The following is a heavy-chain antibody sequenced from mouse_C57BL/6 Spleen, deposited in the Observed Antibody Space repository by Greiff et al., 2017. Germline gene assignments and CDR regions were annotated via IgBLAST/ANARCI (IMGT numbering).Heavy chain of an antibody. CDR2: IYPGDGDT. CDR3: ASGPTVVARYFDG. J-gene: IGHJ1*03. D-gene: IGHD1-1*01. V-gene: IGHV1-82*01. CDR1: GYAFSSSW. Sequence: QVQLKESGPELVKPGASVKISCKASGYAFSSSWMNWVKQRPGKGLEWIGRIYPGDGDTNYNGKFKGKATLTADKSSSTAYMQLSGLTSEDSAVYFCASGPTVVARYFDGWGTGTTVTVSS.